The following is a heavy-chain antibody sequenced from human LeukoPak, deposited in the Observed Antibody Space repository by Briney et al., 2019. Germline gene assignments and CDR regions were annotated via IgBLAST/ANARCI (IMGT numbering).Heavy chain of an antibody. CDR2: IGSSGITI. D-gene: IGHD4-17*01. V-gene: IGHV3-48*02. CDR1: GFTFSTYS. J-gene: IGHJ4*02. CDR3: ARDQSYALDY. Sequence: GGSLRLPCAASGFTFSTYSMNWVRQAPGKGLEWVSYIGSSGITIDYADSVKGRFTISRDNAKNSLYLQMNSLRDEDTAVYYCARDQSYALDYWGQGTLVTVSS.